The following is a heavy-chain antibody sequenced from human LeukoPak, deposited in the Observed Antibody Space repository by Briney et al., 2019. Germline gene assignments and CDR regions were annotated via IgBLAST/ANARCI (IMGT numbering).Heavy chain of an antibody. CDR1: GFTFSSYA. J-gene: IGHJ4*02. D-gene: IGHD3-22*01. CDR3: AKTRSNYYDSSGYFDY. V-gene: IGHV3-23*01. CDR2: ISGSGGST. Sequence: GGSLRLACAASGFTFSSYAMSWVRQAPGKGLEWVSAISGSGGSTYYADSVKGRFTISRDNSKNTLYLQMNSLRAEDTAVYYCAKTRSNYYDSSGYFDYWGQGTLVTVSS.